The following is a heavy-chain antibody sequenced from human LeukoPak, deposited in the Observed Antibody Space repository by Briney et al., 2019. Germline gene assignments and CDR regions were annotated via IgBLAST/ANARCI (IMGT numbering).Heavy chain of an antibody. J-gene: IGHJ3*02. D-gene: IGHD2-15*01. CDR3: AKEGYWVTRPIGAFDI. CDR2: ISGSGGST. CDR1: GFTFSSHA. V-gene: IGHV3-23*01. Sequence: GGSLRLSCAASGFTFSSHAMSWVRQAPGKGLEWVSAISGSGGSTYYADSVKGRFTISRDNSKNTLYLQMNSLRAEDTAVYYCAKEGYWVTRPIGAFDIWGQGTMVTVSS.